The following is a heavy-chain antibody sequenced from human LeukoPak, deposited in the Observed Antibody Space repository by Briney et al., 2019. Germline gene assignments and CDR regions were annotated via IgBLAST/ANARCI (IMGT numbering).Heavy chain of an antibody. J-gene: IGHJ4*02. V-gene: IGHV3-53*01. D-gene: IGHD3-22*01. CDR2: IYSGGST. CDR3: AGREFLCSSGYFGSYRHQ. Sequence: PGGSLRLSCAASGFTVSSNYMSWVRQAPGKGLEWVSVIYSGGSTYYADSVKGRFTISRDNSKNTLYLQMNSLRAEDTAVYYCAGREFLCSSGYFGSYRHQWGQKPLVPVLS. CDR1: GFTVSSNY.